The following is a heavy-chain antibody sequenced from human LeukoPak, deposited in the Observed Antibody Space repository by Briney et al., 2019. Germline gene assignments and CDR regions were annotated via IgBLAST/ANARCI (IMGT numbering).Heavy chain of an antibody. Sequence: PSETLSLTCTVSGGSISSYYWSWIRQPPGKGLEWIGYIYNSGSTTYNPSLKSRVTISVDTSKNQFSLKLNSVTAADTAVYYCARVFPGIAVAGTHFDYWGQGTLVTVSS. CDR2: IYNSGST. V-gene: IGHV4-59*12. CDR1: GGSISSYY. D-gene: IGHD6-19*01. CDR3: ARVFPGIAVAGTHFDY. J-gene: IGHJ4*02.